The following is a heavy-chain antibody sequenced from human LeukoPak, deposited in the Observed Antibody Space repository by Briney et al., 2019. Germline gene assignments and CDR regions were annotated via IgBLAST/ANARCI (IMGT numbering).Heavy chain of an antibody. D-gene: IGHD1-7*01. Sequence: PGGSLRLSCAASGFTFSSYSMNWVRQAPGKGLEWVSSISSSSSYIYYADSVKGRFTNSRDNAKNSLYLQMNSLRAEDTAVYYCARGIVPGNWNYPSESFDYWGQGTLVTVSS. CDR1: GFTFSSYS. CDR2: ISSSSSYI. V-gene: IGHV3-21*01. J-gene: IGHJ4*02. CDR3: ARGIVPGNWNYPSESFDY.